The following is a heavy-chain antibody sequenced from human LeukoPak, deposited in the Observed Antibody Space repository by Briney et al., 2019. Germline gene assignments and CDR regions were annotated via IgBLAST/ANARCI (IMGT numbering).Heavy chain of an antibody. CDR2: INPNSGGT. J-gene: IGHJ6*03. CDR1: GYTFTGYY. D-gene: IGHD2-2*01. V-gene: IGHV1-2*02. Sequence: GASVKVSCKASGYTFTGYYMHWVRQAPGQGLEWMGWINPNSGGTNYAQKFQGRVTTTRDTSISTAYMELSRLRSDDTAVYYCARESVVVVPAAYYYYMDAWGKGTTVTVSS. CDR3: ARESVVVVPAAYYYYMDA.